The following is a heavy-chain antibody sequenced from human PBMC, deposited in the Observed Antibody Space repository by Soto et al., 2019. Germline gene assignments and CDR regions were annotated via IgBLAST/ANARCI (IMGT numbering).Heavy chain of an antibody. D-gene: IGHD3-22*01. J-gene: IGHJ4*02. CDR1: GFPFSSYA. CDR2: ISGSGGST. CDR3: AKDPSSGYYLHYFDY. Sequence: GGSLRLSCAASGFPFSSYAMSWVRQAPGNGLEWVSAISGSGGSTYYADSVKGRFTISRDNSKNTLYLQMNSLRAEDTAVYYCAKDPSSGYYLHYFDYWGQGTLVTVSA. V-gene: IGHV3-23*01.